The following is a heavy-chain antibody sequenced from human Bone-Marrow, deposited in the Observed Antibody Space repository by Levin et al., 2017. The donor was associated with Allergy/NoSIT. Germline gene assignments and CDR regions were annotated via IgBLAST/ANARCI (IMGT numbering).Heavy chain of an antibody. CDR1: GYSFTTYA. J-gene: IGHJ4*02. CDR2: INTNTGEP. CDR3: ARHLRQWLVPLDF. Sequence: ASVKVSCKASGYSFTTYAIHWVRQAPGQGPEWMGRINTNTGEPTYAQGFTGRFVFSLDTSVSTAYLQISSLKAEDTAMYYCARHLRQWLVPLDFWGQGSLVNVSS. D-gene: IGHD6-19*01. V-gene: IGHV7-4-1*02.